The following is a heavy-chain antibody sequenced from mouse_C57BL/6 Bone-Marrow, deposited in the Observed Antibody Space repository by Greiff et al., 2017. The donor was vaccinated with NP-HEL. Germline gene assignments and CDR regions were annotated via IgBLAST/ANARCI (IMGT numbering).Heavy chain of an antibody. CDR3: AREAYYSNYDAMDY. V-gene: IGHV5-4*01. CDR1: GFTFSSYA. D-gene: IGHD2-5*01. J-gene: IGHJ4*01. Sequence: EVKLMESGGGLVKPGGSLKLSCAASGFTFSSYAMSWVRQTPEKRLEWVATISDGGSYTYYPDNVKGRFTISRDNAKNNLYLQMSHLKSEDTAMYYCAREAYYSNYDAMDYWGQGTSVTVSS. CDR2: ISDGGSYT.